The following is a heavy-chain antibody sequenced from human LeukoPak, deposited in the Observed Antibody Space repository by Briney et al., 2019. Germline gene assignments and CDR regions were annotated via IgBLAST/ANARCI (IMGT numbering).Heavy chain of an antibody. D-gene: IGHD6-13*01. Sequence: ASVNVSCKASVYTFTSYDINWVRQATGQGLEWMGWMNPNSGNTGYAQKFQGRVTMTRNTSISTAYMELSSLRSEDTAVYYCARGSRGRWSSSWYRWGQGTLVTVSS. CDR3: ARGSRGRWSSSWYR. CDR1: VYTFTSYD. J-gene: IGHJ4*02. V-gene: IGHV1-8*01. CDR2: MNPNSGNT.